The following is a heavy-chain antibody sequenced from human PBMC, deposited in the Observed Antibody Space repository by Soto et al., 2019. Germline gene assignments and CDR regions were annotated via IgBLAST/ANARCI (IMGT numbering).Heavy chain of an antibody. Sequence: WTWMRQPPGKGLEWIGYINYSGSTSYNPSLKGRVAISVDTSKKQFSLKVSSVTAADTAVYYCARDGVTSGYYYFDYWGQGTLVTVSS. CDR2: INYSGST. D-gene: IGHD3-22*01. CDR3: ARDGVTSGYYYFDY. V-gene: IGHV4-59*01. J-gene: IGHJ4*02.